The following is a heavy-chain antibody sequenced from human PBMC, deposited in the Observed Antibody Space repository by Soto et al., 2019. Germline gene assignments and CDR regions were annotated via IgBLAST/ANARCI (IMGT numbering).Heavy chain of an antibody. CDR3: ASSKRPTVLVDY. CDR1: GDSINSSNL. J-gene: IGHJ4*02. Sequence: QVQLQESGPGLVKPSGTLSLTCAVSGDSINSSNLWSWVRQPPGKGLEWIGEIYHSGTINYNPSLKSRISISLHKSKNQVSLRLNSVTAADTAVYFCASSKRPTVLVDYWGQGALVTGSS. CDR2: IYHSGTI. D-gene: IGHD2-8*02. V-gene: IGHV4-4*02.